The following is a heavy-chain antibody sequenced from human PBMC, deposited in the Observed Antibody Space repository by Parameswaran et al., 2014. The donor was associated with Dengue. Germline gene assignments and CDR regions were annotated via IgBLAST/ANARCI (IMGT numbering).Heavy chain of an antibody. V-gene: IGHV3-7*03. Sequence: VRQAPGKGLEWVANIKQDGSEKYYVDSVKGRFTISRDNAKNSLYLQMNSLRAEDTAVYYCARDRARGTIRYFDWLTTYYGMDVWGQGTTVTVSS. CDR3: ARDRARGTIRYFDWLTTYYGMDV. D-gene: IGHD3-9*01. CDR2: IKQDGSEK. J-gene: IGHJ6*02.